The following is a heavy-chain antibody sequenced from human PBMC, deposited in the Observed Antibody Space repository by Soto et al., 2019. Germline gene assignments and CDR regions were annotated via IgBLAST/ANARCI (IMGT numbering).Heavy chain of an antibody. J-gene: IGHJ6*02. CDR3: ARVPDGYNYYYYGMDV. CDR2: IIPIFGTA. CDR1: GGTFSSYA. D-gene: IGHD5-12*01. Sequence: SVKVSCKASGGTFSSYAISWVRQAPGQGLEWMGGIIPIFGTANYAQKFQGRVTITADESTSTAYMELSSLRSEDTAVYYCARVPDGYNYYYYGMDVWGQGTTVTVSS. V-gene: IGHV1-69*13.